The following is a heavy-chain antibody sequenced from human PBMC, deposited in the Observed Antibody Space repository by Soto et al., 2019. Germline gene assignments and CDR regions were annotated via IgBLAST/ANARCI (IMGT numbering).Heavy chain of an antibody. J-gene: IGHJ4*02. D-gene: IGHD3-3*01. CDR1: GFTFDDYA. CDR2: ISWNSSNI. Sequence: VHLVESGGGLVQPGRSLRLSCAASGFTFDDYAMHWVRQVPGKGLEWVSSISWNSSNIVYADSVKGRFTISRDSANNSLYLQMNSLRTEDTALYFCAKGAVTSIFGYFDYWGQGTLVTVSS. V-gene: IGHV3-9*01. CDR3: AKGAVTSIFGYFDY.